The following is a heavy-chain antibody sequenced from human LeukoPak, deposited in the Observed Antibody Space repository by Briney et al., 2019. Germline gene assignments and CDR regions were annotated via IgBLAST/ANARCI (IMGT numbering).Heavy chain of an antibody. V-gene: IGHV1-69*05. D-gene: IGHD1-26*01. CDR2: IIPIFGTA. J-gene: IGHJ4*02. CDR1: GGTFSSYA. Sequence: SVKVSCKASGGTFSSYAISWVRQAPGQGLEWMGGIIPIFGTANYAQKFQGRVTITTDESTSTAYMELSSLRSEDTAVDYCARGPPTGPYDHGSYYNFGYWGQGTLVTVSS. CDR3: ARGPPTGPYDHGSYYNFGY.